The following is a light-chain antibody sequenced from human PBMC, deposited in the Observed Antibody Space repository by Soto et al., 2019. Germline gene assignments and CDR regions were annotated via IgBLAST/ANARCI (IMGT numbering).Light chain of an antibody. CDR3: QSYDSRLTGSYV. Sequence: QSVLTQPPSVSGAPGQRVTISCTGRKSNIGAGFAVHWYQHIPGAAPRLLIYDNTDRPSGVPDRFSASTSGTSASLTINGLQAEDEGDYYCQSYDSRLTGSYVFGTGTSSPS. J-gene: IGLJ1*01. CDR2: DNT. V-gene: IGLV1-40*01. CDR1: KSNIGAGFA.